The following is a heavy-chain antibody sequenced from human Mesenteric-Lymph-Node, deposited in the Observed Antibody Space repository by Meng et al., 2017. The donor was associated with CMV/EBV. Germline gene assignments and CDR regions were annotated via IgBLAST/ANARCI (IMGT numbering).Heavy chain of an antibody. CDR1: GGSFSGYF. J-gene: IGHJ4*02. V-gene: IGHV4-59*01. Sequence: SQTLSLTCAVYGGSFSGYFWSWIRQPPGKGLEWIGYSYYTGSTNYNPSLKSRVTISVDTSKNQFSLKVNSVTAADTAVYYCARAGVYSSSWLYFDYWGQGTLVTVSS. CDR2: SYYTGST. D-gene: IGHD6-13*01. CDR3: ARAGVYSSSWLYFDY.